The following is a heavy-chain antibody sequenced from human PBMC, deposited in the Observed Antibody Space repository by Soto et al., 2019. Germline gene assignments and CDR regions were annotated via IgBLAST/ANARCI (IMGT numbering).Heavy chain of an antibody. D-gene: IGHD6-13*01. J-gene: IGHJ6*02. CDR2: ISAYNGNT. CDR3: ARPHLYSSSWSHYGMDV. V-gene: IGHV1-18*01. Sequence: ASVKVSCKASGYTFTSYGISWVRQAPGQGLEWMGWISAYNGNTNYAQKLQGRVTMTTDTSTSTAYMELRSLRSDDPAVYYCARPHLYSSSWSHYGMDVWGQGTTVTVSS. CDR1: GYTFTSYG.